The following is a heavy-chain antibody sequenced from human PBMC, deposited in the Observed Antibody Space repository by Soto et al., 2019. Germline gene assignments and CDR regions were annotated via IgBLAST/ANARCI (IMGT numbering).Heavy chain of an antibody. CDR1: DGSFRGYY. CDR2: FKHSGGT. CDR3: ARQVVGLAVTQD. D-gene: IGHD6-19*01. J-gene: IGHJ4*02. Sequence: QVHLQQCGAGLLKPSETLSLTCGVYDGSFRGYYWSWIRQPPGKGLEWIGEFKHSGGTNDSPSLKSRVTILGDTSNNQFSLKLTSVTAADTAMYYCARQVVGLAVTQDWGQGTLVTVSS. V-gene: IGHV4-34*01.